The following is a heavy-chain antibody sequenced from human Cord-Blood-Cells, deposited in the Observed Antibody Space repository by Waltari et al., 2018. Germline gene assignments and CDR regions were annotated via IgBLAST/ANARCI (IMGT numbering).Heavy chain of an antibody. Sequence: EVQLVESGGGLVKPGGSLRLSCAASGFTFSNAWMSWVRQAPGKGLEWVGRNKSKTDGGTTDYAAPVKGRFTISRDDSKNTLYLQMNSLKTEDTAVYYCTTGLLELLDYWGQGTLVTVSS. CDR3: TTGLLELLDY. J-gene: IGHJ4*02. V-gene: IGHV3-15*01. CDR2: NKSKTDGGTT. CDR1: GFTFSNAW. D-gene: IGHD1-7*01.